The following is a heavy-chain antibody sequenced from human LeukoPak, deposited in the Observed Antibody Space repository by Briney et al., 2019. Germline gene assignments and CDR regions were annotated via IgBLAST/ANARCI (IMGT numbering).Heavy chain of an antibody. CDR1: GYTFTSYA. J-gene: IGHJ4*02. D-gene: IGHD2-2*01. V-gene: IGHV1-3*01. CDR2: INAGNGNT. Sequence: ASAKVSCKASGYTFTSYAMHWVRQAPGQRLEWMGWINAGNGNTKYSEKFQGRVTITRDTSANTAYMELRSLTSEDTAVYYCARDSFGSSRPSEYWGQGTLATVSS. CDR3: ARDSFGSSRPSEY.